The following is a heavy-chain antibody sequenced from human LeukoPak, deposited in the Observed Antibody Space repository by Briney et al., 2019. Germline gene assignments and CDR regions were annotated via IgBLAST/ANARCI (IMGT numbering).Heavy chain of an antibody. D-gene: IGHD6-6*01. CDR1: GYTFTSYY. Sequence: ASVKVSCTASGYTFTSYYMHWVRQAPGQGLEWMGTINPSGGSTSYAQKFQGRVTMTRDTSTSTVYMELSSLRSEDTAVYYCARGVAARSYYYYGMDVWGQGTTVTVSS. CDR3: ARGVAARSYYYYGMDV. CDR2: INPSGGST. V-gene: IGHV1-46*01. J-gene: IGHJ6*02.